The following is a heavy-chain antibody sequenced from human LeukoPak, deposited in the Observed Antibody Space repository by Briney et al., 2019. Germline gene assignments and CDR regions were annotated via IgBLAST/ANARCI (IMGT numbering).Heavy chain of an antibody. V-gene: IGHV3-30*02. CDR1: GFSFSDYG. J-gene: IGHJ4*02. Sequence: GGSLRLSCAASGFSFSDYGMHWVRQAPGKGLDWVAFVRSDGSIEYYADSVKGRFTISRDNSKSTLYLQIYSLRAEDTAVYYYAKDVPAAYFDFWGQGTLVTVSS. D-gene: IGHD2-2*01. CDR2: VRSDGSIE. CDR3: AKDVPAAYFDF.